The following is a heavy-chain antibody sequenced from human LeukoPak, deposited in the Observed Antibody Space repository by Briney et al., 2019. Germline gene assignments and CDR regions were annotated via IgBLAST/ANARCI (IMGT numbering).Heavy chain of an antibody. J-gene: IGHJ5*02. CDR3: ARDPARVTTDLWFDP. CDR2: INPSGGNT. CDR1: GYTFTSYY. D-gene: IGHD4-17*01. V-gene: IGHV1-46*01. Sequence: ASVKVSCKASGYTFTSYYIHWVRQAPGQGLEWMGIINPSGGNTIYAQKFQGRVTMTRDTSTSTVYMELSSLRSEDTAVYYCARDPARVTTDLWFDPWGQGTLVTVSS.